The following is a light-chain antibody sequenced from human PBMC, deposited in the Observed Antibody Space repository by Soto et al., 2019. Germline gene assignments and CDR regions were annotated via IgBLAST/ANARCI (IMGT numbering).Light chain of an antibody. J-gene: IGLJ1*01. Sequence: QSVLTQPASVSGSPGQSITISCTGTSSDVGGYNFVSWYQHHPGEAPKLMIYEVSNRPSGVSNRFSGSKSGNTASLTISGLQAEDEADYYCSSYVSSGTSVFGTGTKLTVL. CDR1: SSDVGGYNF. CDR3: SSYVSSGTSV. CDR2: EVS. V-gene: IGLV2-14*01.